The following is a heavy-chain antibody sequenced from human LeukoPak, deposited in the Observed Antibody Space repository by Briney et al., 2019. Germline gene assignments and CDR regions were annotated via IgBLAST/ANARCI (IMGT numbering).Heavy chain of an antibody. Sequence: SETLSLTCTVSGGSISSGSYYWSWIRQPAGKGLEWIGRIYTSGSTYYNPSLKSRVTISVDTSKNQFSLKLSSVTAADTAVYYCARQMTSVWYDILTGYPPYYYYYGMDVWGQGTTVTVSS. D-gene: IGHD3-9*01. J-gene: IGHJ6*02. CDR1: GGSISSGSYY. CDR3: ARQMTSVWYDILTGYPPYYYYYGMDV. CDR2: IYTSGST. V-gene: IGHV4-61*02.